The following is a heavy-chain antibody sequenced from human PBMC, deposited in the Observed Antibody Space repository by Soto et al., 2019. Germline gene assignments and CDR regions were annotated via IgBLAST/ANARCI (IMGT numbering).Heavy chain of an antibody. D-gene: IGHD7-27*01. CDR1: GFTFTTSA. CDR2: IVVHSGNT. V-gene: IGHV1-58*01. J-gene: IGHJ4*02. CDR3: AGLGSSAVDH. Sequence: SVKVSCKASGFTFTTSAVQWVRQARGQRLEWIGWIVVHSGNTNYAQKFQERVTITRDMSTSTVYMELSSLRSEDTAVYYCAGLGSSAVDHWGQGTLVTVSS.